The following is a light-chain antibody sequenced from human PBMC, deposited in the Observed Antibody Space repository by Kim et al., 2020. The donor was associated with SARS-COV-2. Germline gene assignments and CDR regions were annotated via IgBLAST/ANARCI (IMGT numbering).Light chain of an antibody. CDR3: QAWDSSTVV. V-gene: IGLV3-1*01. CDR2: QDS. J-gene: IGLJ2*01. Sequence: VSPGQTASITCSGDKLGDKYACWYQQKPGQSPVLVIYQDSKRPSGIPERFSGSNAGNTATLTISGTQAMDEADYYCQAWDSSTVVFGGGTKVTVL. CDR1: KLGDKY.